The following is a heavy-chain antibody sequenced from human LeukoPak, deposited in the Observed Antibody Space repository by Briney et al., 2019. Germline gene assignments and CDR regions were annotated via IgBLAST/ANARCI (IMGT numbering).Heavy chain of an antibody. V-gene: IGHV4-31*03. CDR2: IYYSGSS. D-gene: IGHD2-2*01. Sequence: SETLSLTCTFSGGSISGGGYYSSWVRQHPGNCLEWIGYIYYSGSSYDNPALKSRVTISVDTSKNQFSLKLSSVTAADTAVFYCARVPIGPKPAANSYSFDIWGQGTMVTVSS. CDR1: GGSISGGGYY. CDR3: ARVPIGPKPAANSYSFDI. J-gene: IGHJ3*02.